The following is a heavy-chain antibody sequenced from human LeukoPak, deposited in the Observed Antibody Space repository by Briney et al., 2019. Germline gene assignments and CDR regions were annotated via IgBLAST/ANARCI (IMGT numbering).Heavy chain of an antibody. CDR2: ISRTGGRT. J-gene: IGHJ4*02. D-gene: IGHD2-21*02. Sequence: GGSLRLSCAASGFTFINYGMSWVRQAPGKGLEWVSAISRTGGRTDYADSVKGRFTIPRDNSQNTLYLHMSSLRVEDTAKYYCAKDDLGDWPPLFDSWGQGTLVTVSS. CDR3: AKDDLGDWPPLFDS. CDR1: GFTFINYG. V-gene: IGHV3-23*01.